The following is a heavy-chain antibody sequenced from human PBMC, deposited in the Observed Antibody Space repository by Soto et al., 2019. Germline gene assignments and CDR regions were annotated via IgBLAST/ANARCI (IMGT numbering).Heavy chain of an antibody. Sequence: SETLSLTCTVSGGSISSYYWSWIRQPPGKGLEWIGYIYYSGSTNYNPSLKSRVTISVDTSKNQFSLKLSSVTAADTAVYYCARYGDYYYYYMDVWGKGTTVTVSS. J-gene: IGHJ6*03. CDR3: ARYGDYYYYYMDV. CDR2: IYYSGST. V-gene: IGHV4-59*08. CDR1: GGSISSYY. D-gene: IGHD4-17*01.